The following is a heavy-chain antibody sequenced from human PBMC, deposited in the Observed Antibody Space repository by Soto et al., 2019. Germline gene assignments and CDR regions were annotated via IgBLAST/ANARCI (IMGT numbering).Heavy chain of an antibody. Sequence: GWSLRLSCASSVFTLIGSALHWVRQASGKGLEWVGRIRSKANSYATAYAASVNGRFTISRDDSKNTAYLQMNSLKTEDTALYYCTRPGYSNYDTDYWGQGTLVTVSS. CDR3: TRPGYSNYDTDY. J-gene: IGHJ4*02. CDR1: VFTLIGSA. CDR2: IRSKANSYAT. V-gene: IGHV3-73*01. D-gene: IGHD4-4*01.